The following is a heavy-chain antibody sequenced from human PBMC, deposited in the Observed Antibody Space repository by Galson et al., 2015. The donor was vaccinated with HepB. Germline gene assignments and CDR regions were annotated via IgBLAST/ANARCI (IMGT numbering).Heavy chain of an antibody. CDR1: GFTFSSYA. V-gene: IGHV3-23*01. CDR2: ISGSGGST. CDR3: AKDSGYSYGSDY. J-gene: IGHJ4*02. D-gene: IGHD5-18*01. Sequence: SLRLSCAASGFTFSSYAMSWVRQAPGKGLEWVSAISGSGGSTYYADSVKGRFTISRDNSKNTLYLQMNSLRAEDTAVYYCAKDSGYSYGSDYWGQGTLVTVSS.